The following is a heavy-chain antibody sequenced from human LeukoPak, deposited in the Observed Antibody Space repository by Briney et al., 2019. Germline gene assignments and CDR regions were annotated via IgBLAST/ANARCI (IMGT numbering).Heavy chain of an antibody. Sequence: AAVKVSFKASGYTFTGYYMHWVRQAPAQGLGWMGWINPNSGGTNYAQKFQGRVTMTRDTSISTAYMELSRLRSDDTAVYYCASSIAVAGTGFDYWGQGTLVTVSS. V-gene: IGHV1-2*02. D-gene: IGHD6-19*01. J-gene: IGHJ4*02. CDR2: INPNSGGT. CDR3: ASSIAVAGTGFDY. CDR1: GYTFTGYY.